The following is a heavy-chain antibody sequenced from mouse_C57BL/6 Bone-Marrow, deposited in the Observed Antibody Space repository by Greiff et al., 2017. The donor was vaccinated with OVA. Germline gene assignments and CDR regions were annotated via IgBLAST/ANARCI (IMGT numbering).Heavy chain of an antibody. V-gene: IGHV14-4*01. CDR1: GFNITDDY. CDR2: IDPENGDT. J-gene: IGHJ2*01. CDR3: TTYRY. Sequence: VQLQQSGAELVRPGASVKLSCTASGFNITDDYMHWVKERPEQGLEWIGWIDPENGDTEYASKFQGKATITADTSSKTVYLQLSSLTSEDTAVYYCTTYRYWGQGTTLTVSS.